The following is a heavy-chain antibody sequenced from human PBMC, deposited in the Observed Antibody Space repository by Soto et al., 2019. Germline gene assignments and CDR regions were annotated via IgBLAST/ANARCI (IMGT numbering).Heavy chain of an antibody. V-gene: IGHV3-30*18. D-gene: IGHD7-27*01. CDR2: ISYDGSNK. J-gene: IGHJ6*02. CDR1: GFTFSSYG. Sequence: QVQLVESGGGVVQPGRSLRLSCAASGFTFSSYGMHWVRQAPGKGLEWVAVISYDGSNKYYADSVKGRFTISRDNSKNTLYLQMNSLRAEDTAVYYCSKDLLGTGRGYGMDVWGQGTTVTVSS. CDR3: SKDLLGTGRGYGMDV.